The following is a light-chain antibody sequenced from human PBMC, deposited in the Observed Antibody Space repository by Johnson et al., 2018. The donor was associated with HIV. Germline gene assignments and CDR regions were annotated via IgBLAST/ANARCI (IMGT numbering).Light chain of an antibody. V-gene: IGLV1-51*01. CDR2: DNN. Sequence: QSVLTQPPSVSAAPGQKVTISCSGGSSNIVNNYVSWYQQFPGTAPKLLIYDNNDRPSGIPDRFSGSKSGTSATLDITGLQTGDEADYYCGTWDSSLNTEVFGAGTKVTVL. CDR1: SSNIVNNY. J-gene: IGLJ1*01. CDR3: GTWDSSLNTEV.